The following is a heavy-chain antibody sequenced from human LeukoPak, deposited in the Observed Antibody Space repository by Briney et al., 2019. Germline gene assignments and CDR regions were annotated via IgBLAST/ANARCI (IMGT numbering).Heavy chain of an antibody. V-gene: IGHV3-21*04. D-gene: IGHD2-15*01. CDR3: AKTVAATHVREFDP. CDR2: ISSSSSYI. Sequence: KPGGSLRLSCAASGFTFSSYSMNWVRQAPGKGLEWVSSISSSSSYIYYADSVKGRFTISRDNSKNTLYLQMNSLRAEDTAVYYCAKTVAATHVREFDPWGQGTLVTVSS. CDR1: GFTFSSYS. J-gene: IGHJ5*02.